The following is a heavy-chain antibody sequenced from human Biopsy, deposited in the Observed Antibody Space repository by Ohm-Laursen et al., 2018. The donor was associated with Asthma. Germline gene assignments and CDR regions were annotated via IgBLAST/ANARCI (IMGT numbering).Heavy chain of an antibody. D-gene: IGHD4-23*01. CDR1: GGSINIGDYY. V-gene: IGHV4-30-4*02. Sequence: SDTLSLTCTVSGGSINIGDYYWSWIRQHPVKGLEWIGYIYYSGSTYYNPSLKSRVTISVDTSKNQFSLTLSSVTAADTAIYYCSRNKIDDGIYFDDWGLGTLVTVSS. CDR2: IYYSGST. CDR3: SRNKIDDGIYFDD. J-gene: IGHJ4*02.